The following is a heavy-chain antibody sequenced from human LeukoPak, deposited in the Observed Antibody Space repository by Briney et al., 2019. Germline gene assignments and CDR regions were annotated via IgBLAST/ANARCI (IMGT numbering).Heavy chain of an antibody. J-gene: IGHJ4*02. D-gene: IGHD6-19*01. V-gene: IGHV3-53*01. Sequence: GGSLRLSCAASGFTVSSNYMSWVRQAPGKGLEWVSVIYSGGSTYYADPVKGRFTISRDNSKNTLYLQMNSLRAEDTAVYYCARENSGWTEDGYFDYWGQGTLVTVSS. CDR3: ARENSGWTEDGYFDY. CDR1: GFTVSSNY. CDR2: IYSGGST.